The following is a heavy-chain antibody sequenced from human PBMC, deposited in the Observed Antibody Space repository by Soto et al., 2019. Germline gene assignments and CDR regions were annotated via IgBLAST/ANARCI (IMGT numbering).Heavy chain of an antibody. CDR2: ICSDGNNK. CDR3: ARVLNSGNADGLDY. Sequence: QVQLVESGGGVVQPGRSLRLSCAASGFTFSSYGMHWVRQAPGKGLEWVAVICSDGNNKYYAGSVKGRFTISRDNSKNTLYLQMSRLRAEDMAVYYCARVLNSGNADGLDYWGQGTLVTVSS. V-gene: IGHV3-33*01. CDR1: GFTFSSYG. J-gene: IGHJ4*02. D-gene: IGHD1-26*01.